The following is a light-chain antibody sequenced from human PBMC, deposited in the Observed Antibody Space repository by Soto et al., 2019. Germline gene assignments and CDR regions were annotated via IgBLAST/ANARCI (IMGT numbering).Light chain of an antibody. Sequence: QSALTQPASVSGSPGQSITISCTGTSSDVCGYNYVSWYQQHPGKAPKLMIYDVSNRPSGVSNRFSGSKSGNTASLTISGLHAEDEADYYCSSYPSRSTLVFGTGTKLTVL. CDR3: SSYPSRSTLV. CDR1: SSDVCGYNY. CDR2: DVS. V-gene: IGLV2-14*01. J-gene: IGLJ1*01.